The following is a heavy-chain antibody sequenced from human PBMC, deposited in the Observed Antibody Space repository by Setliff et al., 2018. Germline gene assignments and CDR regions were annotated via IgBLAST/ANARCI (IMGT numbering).Heavy chain of an antibody. CDR2: VYYSGTT. CDR3: ARGGTYRYFDY. V-gene: IGHV4-61*01. J-gene: IGHJ4*02. Sequence: LPETLSLTCTVSGGSISGASIRSYYWSWIRQPPGKGLELIGYVYYSGTTNYDPSLKSRVTISVDTSKNQFSLKLSSVTAADTAIYYCARGGTYRYFDYWGQGTLVTVSS. CDR1: GGSISGASIRSYY.